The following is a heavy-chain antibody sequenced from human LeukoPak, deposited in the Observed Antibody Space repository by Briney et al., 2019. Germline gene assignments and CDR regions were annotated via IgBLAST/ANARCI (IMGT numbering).Heavy chain of an antibody. CDR2: INRSGST. CDR3: GKTDIYFNPIDY. J-gene: IGHJ4*02. V-gene: IGHV4-34*01. D-gene: IGHD3-9*01. CDR1: GGSFSGYS. Sequence: PSETLSLTCAVYGGSFSGYSWTWIRQPPGEGLEWIGEINRSGSTNYNPSLKSRVTISRDTSKNQFSLKLSSVTAADTAIYYCGKTDIYFNPIDYWGPGSLVTVSS.